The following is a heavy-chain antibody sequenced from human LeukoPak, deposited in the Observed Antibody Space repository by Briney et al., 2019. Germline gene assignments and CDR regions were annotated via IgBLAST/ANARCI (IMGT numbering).Heavy chain of an antibody. J-gene: IGHJ4*02. Sequence: GGSLRLSCVASGFTLSSYAVTWVRQAPGKGLVWVSRIYSDATYYADSVKGRFTISRDNAKNTLYLQMNSLRAEDTAVYYCARESYDSSGYYYGGGFDYWGQGTLVTVSS. CDR2: IYSDAT. D-gene: IGHD3-22*01. CDR1: GFTLSSYA. CDR3: ARESYDSSGYYYGGGFDY. V-gene: IGHV3-74*01.